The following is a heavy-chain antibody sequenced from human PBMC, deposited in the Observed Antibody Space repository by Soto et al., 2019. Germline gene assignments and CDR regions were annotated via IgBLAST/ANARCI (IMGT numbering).Heavy chain of an antibody. D-gene: IGHD4-4*01. J-gene: IGHJ3*02. CDR3: ARVWRSVTHHADAFDI. Sequence: PSETLSLTCTVSGDSISSGRYFWTWIRQHPGKGLEWIGYISHGGNAFYNPSLKTRVTMSVATSENQFSLMLTSVTAADTAVYYCARVWRSVTHHADAFDIWGQGTMVTVSS. CDR1: GDSISSGRYF. CDR2: ISHGGNA. V-gene: IGHV4-31*03.